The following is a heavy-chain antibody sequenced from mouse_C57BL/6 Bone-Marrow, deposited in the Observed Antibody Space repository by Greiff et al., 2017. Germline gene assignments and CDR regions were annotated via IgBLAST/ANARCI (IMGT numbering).Heavy chain of an antibody. V-gene: IGHV5-6*01. CDR3: ARLGNSAWFAY. Sequence: EVKLMESGGDLVKPGGSLKLSCAASGFTFSSYGMSWVRQTPDKRLEWVATISSGGSYTYYPDSVKGRFTISRDNAKNTLYLQMSSRKSEDTAMYYCARLGNSAWFAYWRQGTLVTVSA. D-gene: IGHD2-1*01. J-gene: IGHJ3*01. CDR2: ISSGGSYT. CDR1: GFTFSSYG.